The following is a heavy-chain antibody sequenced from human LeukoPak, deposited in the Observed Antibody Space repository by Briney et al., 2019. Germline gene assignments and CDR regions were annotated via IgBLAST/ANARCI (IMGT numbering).Heavy chain of an antibody. CDR1: GFTFSNAW. Sequence: GSLRLSCAASGFTFSNAWMNWVRQAPGKGLEWIGYIYYSGSTDSNPSLKSRVTISVDTSKNQFSLKLRSVTAADTAVYYCARRPRNDILTGTPFDYWGQGILVTVSS. V-gene: IGHV4-59*01. D-gene: IGHD3-9*01. CDR3: ARRPRNDILTGTPFDY. CDR2: IYYSGST. J-gene: IGHJ4*02.